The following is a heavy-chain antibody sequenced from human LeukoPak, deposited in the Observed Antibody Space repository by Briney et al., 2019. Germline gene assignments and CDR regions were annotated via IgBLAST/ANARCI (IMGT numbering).Heavy chain of an antibody. CDR1: GASISSGSYY. CDR2: INHSGST. CDR3: ARRSPRWLRRWDNWFDP. D-gene: IGHD3-22*01. J-gene: IGHJ5*02. Sequence: SETLSLTCTVSGASISSGSYYWSWIRQPPGKGLEWIGEINHSGSTNYNPSLKSRVTISVDTSKNQFSLKLSSVTAADTAVYYCARRSPRWLRRWDNWFDPWGQGTLVTVSS. V-gene: IGHV4-39*07.